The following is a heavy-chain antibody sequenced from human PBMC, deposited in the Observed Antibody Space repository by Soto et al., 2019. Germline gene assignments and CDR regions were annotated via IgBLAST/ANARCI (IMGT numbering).Heavy chain of an antibody. D-gene: IGHD6-13*01. Sequence: EVQLLESGGGLVQPGGSLRLSCTASGFTFSSHVMSWVRQAPGKGLEWVSAASARNSNTYYADSVKGRSTISRDNSKSTVYLQLDSLRVESTAVYHWAKDATSHGPRGYSSSWYGWIDPWGKGTLVVVSS. CDR1: GFTFSSHV. CDR3: AKDATSHGPRGYSSSWYGWIDP. V-gene: IGHV3-23*01. J-gene: IGHJ5*02. CDR2: ASARNSNT.